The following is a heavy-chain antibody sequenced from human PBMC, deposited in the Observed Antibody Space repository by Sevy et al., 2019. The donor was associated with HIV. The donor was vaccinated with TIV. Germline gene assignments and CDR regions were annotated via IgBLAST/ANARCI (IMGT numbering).Heavy chain of an antibody. D-gene: IGHD2-15*01. CDR1: GFTFSSYG. CDR2: ISYDGSNK. J-gene: IGHJ4*02. V-gene: IGHV3-30*18. CDR3: AKDFGGCSGGSCYSSPGY. Sequence: GGSLRLSCAASGFTFSSYGMHWVRQAPGKGLEWVAVISYDGSNKYYADSVKGRFTISRVNSKNTLYLQMNGLRAEDTAVYYCAKDFGGCSGGSCYSSPGYWGQGTLVTVSS.